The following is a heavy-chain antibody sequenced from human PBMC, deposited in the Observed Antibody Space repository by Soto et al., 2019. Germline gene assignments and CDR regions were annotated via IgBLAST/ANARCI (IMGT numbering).Heavy chain of an antibody. CDR1: GGSISSNNW. Sequence: QVQLQESGPGLVKPSGTLSLTCAVSGGSISSNNWWSWVRQPPGKGLEWIGEIYHSGSTNYNPSLNSRVTISVDKSQNQFPLKLSSVTAADTAVYYCAGVAAAGTYFDYWGQGTLVTVSS. CDR3: AGVAAAGTYFDY. D-gene: IGHD6-13*01. J-gene: IGHJ4*02. V-gene: IGHV4-4*02. CDR2: IYHSGST.